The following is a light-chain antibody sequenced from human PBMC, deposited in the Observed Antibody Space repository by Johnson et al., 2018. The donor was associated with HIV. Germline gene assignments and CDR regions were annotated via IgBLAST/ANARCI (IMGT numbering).Light chain of an antibody. CDR2: ENN. J-gene: IGLJ1*01. CDR1: SSNIGNNY. V-gene: IGLV1-51*02. Sequence: QSVLTQPPSVSAAPGQKVTISCSGSSSNIGNNYVSWYQQLPGTAPKLLIYENNMRPSGIPDRFSGSKSGTSATLGIAGLQTGDEADYYCGTWDSSLAPVFRTGTKVSVL. CDR3: GTWDSSLAPV.